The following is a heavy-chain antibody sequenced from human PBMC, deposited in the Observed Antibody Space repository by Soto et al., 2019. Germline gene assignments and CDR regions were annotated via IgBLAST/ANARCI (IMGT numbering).Heavy chain of an antibody. CDR1: GGSLNDQL. J-gene: IGHJ5*02. CDR3: ARRRGRCSDGVCYSWWFDP. D-gene: IGHD2-8*01. CDR2: VLLADSDA. V-gene: IGHV5-51*01. Sequence: PXESLNISCKGSGGSLNDQLLGLVRHTPDKGLEWIGFVLLADSDARDSPAFQGHVTMSADRSSTYLQWSSLKASDTGIYYCARRRGRCSDGVCYSWWFDPWGQGTRVTVSS.